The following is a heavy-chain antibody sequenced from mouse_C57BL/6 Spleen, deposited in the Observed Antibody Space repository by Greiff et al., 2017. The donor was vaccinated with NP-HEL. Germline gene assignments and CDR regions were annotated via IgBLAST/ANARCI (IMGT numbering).Heavy chain of an antibody. V-gene: IGHV1-39*01. Sequence: EVQLQQSGPELVKPGASVKISCKASGYSFTDYNMNWVKQSNGKSLEWIGVSNPNYVTTSYSQKYKGKATLTVDQSSSTAYMQLNSLTSEDSAVYYCARCPCPADSAMDNWGQGTSVTVAS. CDR3: ARCPCPADSAMDN. J-gene: IGHJ4*01. CDR2: SNPNYVTT. CDR1: GYSFTDYN.